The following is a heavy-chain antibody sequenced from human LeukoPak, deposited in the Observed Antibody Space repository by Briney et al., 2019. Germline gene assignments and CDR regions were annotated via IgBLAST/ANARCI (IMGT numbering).Heavy chain of an antibody. CDR3: ARVVGEPLNWFDP. CDR2: IYYSGST. Sequence: SETLSLTCTVSGGSISSSSYYWGWIRQPPGKGLEWIGSIYYSGSTYYNPSLKSRVTISVDTSKNQFSLKLSSVTAADTAVYYCARVVGEPLNWFDPWGQGTLVTVSS. CDR1: GGSISSSSYY. J-gene: IGHJ5*02. D-gene: IGHD3-16*01. V-gene: IGHV4-39*07.